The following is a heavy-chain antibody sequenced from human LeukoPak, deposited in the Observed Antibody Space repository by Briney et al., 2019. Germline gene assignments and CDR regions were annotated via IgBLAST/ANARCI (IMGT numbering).Heavy chain of an antibody. J-gene: IGHJ4*02. CDR2: INAGGENT. D-gene: IGHD3-10*01. CDR3: TRDNYYGSGSQLSY. Sequence: GGSLRLSCAASGFPFNKCGMSWVRQAPGKGPEWISTINAGGENTHYAVSVLGRFTISRDNSKNILYLQLNSLRDDDTALYYCTRDNYYGSGSQLSYWGQGAQVTVST. V-gene: IGHV3-23*01. CDR1: GFPFNKCG.